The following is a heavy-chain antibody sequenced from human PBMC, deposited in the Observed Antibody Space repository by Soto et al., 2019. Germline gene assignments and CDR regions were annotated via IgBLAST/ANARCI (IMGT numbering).Heavy chain of an antibody. CDR1: GFTFSSYA. Sequence: PGGSLRLSCAASGFTFSSYAMSWVRQAPGKGLEWVSAISGSGGSTYYADSVKGRFTISRDNSKNTLYLQMNSLRAEDTAVYYCAKDLEAVGTRLIAVAGISFDPWGQGTLVTVSS. J-gene: IGHJ5*02. CDR2: ISGSGGST. V-gene: IGHV3-23*01. D-gene: IGHD6-19*01. CDR3: AKDLEAVGTRLIAVAGISFDP.